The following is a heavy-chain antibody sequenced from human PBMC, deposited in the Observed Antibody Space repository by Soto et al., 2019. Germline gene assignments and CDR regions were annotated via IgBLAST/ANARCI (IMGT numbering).Heavy chain of an antibody. CDR1: GGSISSGGYY. J-gene: IGHJ4*02. D-gene: IGHD3-10*01. CDR3: ARDRGAITMVRGAYFDY. Sequence: QVQLQESGPGLVKPSQTLSLTCTVSGGSISSGGYYWSWIRQHPGKGLEWIGYIYYSGSTYYNPSLKSRVTISVDTSKNQFSLKLSSVTAADTAVYYCARDRGAITMVRGAYFDYWGQGTLVTVSS. CDR2: IYYSGST. V-gene: IGHV4-31*03.